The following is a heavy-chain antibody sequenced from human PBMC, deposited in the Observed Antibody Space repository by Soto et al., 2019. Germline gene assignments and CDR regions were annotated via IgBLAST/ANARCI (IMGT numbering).Heavy chain of an antibody. CDR2: INHSGST. J-gene: IGHJ4*02. D-gene: IGHD2-15*01. CDR1: GGSFSGYY. Sequence: PSETLSLTCAVYGGSFSGYYWSWIRQPPGKGLEWIGEINHSGSTNYNPSLKSRVTISVDTSKNQFSLKLSSVTAADTAVYYCARALRRRMVVAATGFEYWGQGTLVTVSS. V-gene: IGHV4-34*01. CDR3: ARALRRRMVVAATGFEY.